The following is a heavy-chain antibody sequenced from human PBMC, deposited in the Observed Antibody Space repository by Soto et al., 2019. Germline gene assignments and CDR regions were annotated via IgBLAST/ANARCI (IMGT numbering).Heavy chain of an antibody. CDR1: GDSISTVDYF. Sequence: SESLSLTCSVSGDSISTVDYFWAWIRQPPGQALEYIGYIYKSTTTYYNPSFEGRVAISLDTSKSQFSLTVTSVTAADTAVYFCARGRYCLTGRCFPNWFDSWGQGTLVAVSS. V-gene: IGHV4-30-4*01. D-gene: IGHD2-15*01. CDR2: IYKSTTT. CDR3: ARGRYCLTGRCFPNWFDS. J-gene: IGHJ5*01.